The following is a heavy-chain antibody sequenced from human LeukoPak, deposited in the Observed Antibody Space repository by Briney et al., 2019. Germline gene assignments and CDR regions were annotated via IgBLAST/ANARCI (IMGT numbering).Heavy chain of an antibody. CDR1: GFTFSSYA. V-gene: IGHV3-23*01. J-gene: IGHJ6*02. CDR2: ISGSGGST. CDR3: AKRYCSGGSCYPHYYYYYGMDV. D-gene: IGHD2-15*01. Sequence: GGSLRLSCAASGFTFSSYAMSWVRQAPGKGLEWVSAISGSGGSTYYADSVKGRFTISRDNSKNTLYLQMNSLRAEDTAVYYCAKRYCSGGSCYPHYYYYYGMDVWGQGTTVTVSS.